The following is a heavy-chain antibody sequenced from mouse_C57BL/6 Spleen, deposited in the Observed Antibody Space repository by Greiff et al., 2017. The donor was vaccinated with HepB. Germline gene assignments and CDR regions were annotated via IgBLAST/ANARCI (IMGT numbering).Heavy chain of an antibody. CDR2: IYPSDSET. V-gene: IGHV1-61*01. Sequence: VQLQQSGAELVRPGSSVKLSCKASGYTFTSYWMDWVKQRPRQGLEWIGNIYPSDSETHYNQKFKDKATLTVDKSSSTAYMQLSSLTSEDSAVYYCAREGYSKFFDYWGQGTTLTVSS. D-gene: IGHD2-5*01. J-gene: IGHJ2*01. CDR1: GYTFTSYW. CDR3: AREGYSKFFDY.